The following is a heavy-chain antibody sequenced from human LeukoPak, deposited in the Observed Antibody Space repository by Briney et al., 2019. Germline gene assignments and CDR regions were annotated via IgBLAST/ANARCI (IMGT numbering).Heavy chain of an antibody. CDR2: IYSGGST. D-gene: IGHD5-18*01. CDR1: EFTFSSFA. V-gene: IGHV3-53*01. Sequence: GGSLRLSCAASEFTFSSFAMTWVRQAPGKGLEWVSVIYSGGSTYYADSVKGRFTISRDNSKNTLYLQMNSLRAEDTAVYYCAREGYQYYFDYWGQGTLVTVSS. CDR3: AREGYQYYFDY. J-gene: IGHJ4*02.